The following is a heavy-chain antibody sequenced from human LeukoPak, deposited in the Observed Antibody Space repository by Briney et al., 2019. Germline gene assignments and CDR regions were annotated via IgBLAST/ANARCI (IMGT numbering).Heavy chain of an antibody. CDR3: AREESQEVTYYDVLTGETSNSYYYYYMDV. CDR2: ISPYNGDT. V-gene: IGHV1-18*01. J-gene: IGHJ6*03. Sequence: ASVKVSCKASGYTFTKYAISWVRQAPGQGLEWMGWISPYNGDTNYPHKLQGRVTMTADTSTSTASMELRSLRSDDTAVYYWAREESQEVTYYDVLTGETSNSYYYYYMDVWGKGTTVTVSS. D-gene: IGHD3-9*01. CDR1: GYTFTKYA.